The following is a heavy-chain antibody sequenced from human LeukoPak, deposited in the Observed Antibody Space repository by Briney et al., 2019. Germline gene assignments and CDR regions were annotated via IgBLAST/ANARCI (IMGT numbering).Heavy chain of an antibody. CDR2: IRYDGSNK. CDR3: AKDRVVSREPAAFDI. V-gene: IGHV3-30*02. J-gene: IGHJ3*02. D-gene: IGHD2-15*01. Sequence: GGSLRLSCAASGFTFGSYGMHWVRQAPGKGLEWVAFIRYDGSNKYYADSVKGRFTISGDNSKNTLYLQMNSLRAEDTAVYYCAKDRVVSREPAAFDIWGQGTMVTVSS. CDR1: GFTFGSYG.